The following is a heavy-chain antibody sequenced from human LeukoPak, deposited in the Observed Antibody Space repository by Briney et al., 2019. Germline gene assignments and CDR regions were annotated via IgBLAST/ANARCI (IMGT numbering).Heavy chain of an antibody. V-gene: IGHV4-34*01. CDR2: INHSGST. CDR1: GGSFSGYY. Sequence: SETLSLTCAVYGGSFSGYYWSWIRQPPGKGLEWIGEINHSGSTNYNPSLKSRVTISVDTSKNQFSLKLSSVTAADTAVYYCARLGRYCSSTSCGGNYMDVWGKGTTVTVSS. D-gene: IGHD2-2*01. J-gene: IGHJ6*03. CDR3: ARLGRYCSSTSCGGNYMDV.